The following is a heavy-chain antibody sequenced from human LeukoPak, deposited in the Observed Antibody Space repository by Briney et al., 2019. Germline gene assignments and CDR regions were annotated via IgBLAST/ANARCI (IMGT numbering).Heavy chain of an antibody. Sequence: GGSLRLSWAASGFTFSSYSLNWVRQAPGKGLEWVSSISSSSSYIYYADSVKGRFTISRDNAKNSLYLQMNSLRAEDTAVYYCARYEWEPHMDYWGQGTLVTVSS. D-gene: IGHD1-26*01. J-gene: IGHJ4*02. V-gene: IGHV3-21*01. CDR3: ARYEWEPHMDY. CDR1: GFTFSSYS. CDR2: ISSSSSYI.